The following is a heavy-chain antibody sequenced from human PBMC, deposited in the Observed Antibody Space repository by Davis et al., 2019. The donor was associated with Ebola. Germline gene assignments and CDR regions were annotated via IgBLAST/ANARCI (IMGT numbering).Heavy chain of an antibody. D-gene: IGHD1/OR15-1a*01. CDR3: ARPYGINNDAFDI. Sequence: PSETLSLTCTVSGGSVSSGTYYWTWIRQPPGRGLEWIGEIYHSGSTSYNPSLKSRVTISVDTSKNQFSLNLSSVTAADTAVYFCARPYGINNDAFDIWGQGTMVTVSS. V-gene: IGHV4-39*01. CDR1: GGSVSSGTYY. J-gene: IGHJ3*02. CDR2: IYHSGST.